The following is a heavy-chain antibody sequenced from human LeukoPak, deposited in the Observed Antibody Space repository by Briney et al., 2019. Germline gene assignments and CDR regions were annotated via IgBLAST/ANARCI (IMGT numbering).Heavy chain of an antibody. CDR3: ARTRPPYYFDY. J-gene: IGHJ4*02. CDR1: GFTFSICA. V-gene: IGHV3-30*14. Sequence: GGSLRLSCAASGFTFSICAMHWVRQAPGKGLEWVATLSYDGINKYYADSVKGRFTISRDNSKNTLYLQMNSLRAEDTAVYYCARTRPPYYFDYWGQGTLVTVSS. CDR2: LSYDGINK.